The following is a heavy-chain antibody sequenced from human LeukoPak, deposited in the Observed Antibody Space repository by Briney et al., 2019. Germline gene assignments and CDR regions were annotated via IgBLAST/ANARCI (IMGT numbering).Heavy chain of an antibody. CDR1: GFTFSSYA. D-gene: IGHD3-10*01. CDR3: AKDRGSDYYGSGTYSDAFDI. CDR2: MSASGGST. Sequence: QAGGSLRLSCAASGFTFSSYAMSWVRQAPGKGLEWVSGMSASGGSTYYADSVKGRFTISRDNSKNTLYLQVNSLRAEDTAVYYCAKDRGSDYYGSGTYSDAFDIWGQGTMVTVSS. V-gene: IGHV3-23*01. J-gene: IGHJ3*02.